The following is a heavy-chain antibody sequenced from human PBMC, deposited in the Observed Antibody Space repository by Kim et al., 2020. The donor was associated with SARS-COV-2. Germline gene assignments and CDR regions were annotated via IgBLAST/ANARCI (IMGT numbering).Heavy chain of an antibody. V-gene: IGHV3-72*01. Sequence: PGGSLRLSCAASGFTFSDHYMDWVRQAPGKGLEWVCRSRNKANSYTTEYAASVKGRFTISRDDSKNSLYLQMNSLKTEDTAVYYCARVGYDWNYGFAYWGQGTLVTVSS. D-gene: IGHD1-7*01. CDR2: SRNKANSYTT. CDR3: ARVGYDWNYGFAY. J-gene: IGHJ4*02. CDR1: GFTFSDHY.